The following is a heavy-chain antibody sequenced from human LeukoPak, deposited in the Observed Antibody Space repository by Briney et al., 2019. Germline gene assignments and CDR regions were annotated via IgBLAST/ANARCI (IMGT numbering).Heavy chain of an antibody. J-gene: IGHJ6*03. V-gene: IGHV1-8*01. CDR1: GYTFTSYD. CDR3: ARGVRVRVVVPAALSYYYYMDV. D-gene: IGHD2-2*01. Sequence: ASVKVSCKAAGYTFTSYDINWVRQATGQGLEWMGWMNPNSGNTGYAQKFQGRVTMTRNTSISTAYMELSSLRSEDTAVYYRARGVRVRVVVPAALSYYYYMDVWGKGTTVTVSS. CDR2: MNPNSGNT.